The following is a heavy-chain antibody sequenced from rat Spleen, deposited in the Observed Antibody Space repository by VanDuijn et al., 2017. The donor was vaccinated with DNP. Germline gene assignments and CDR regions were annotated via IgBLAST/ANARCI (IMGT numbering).Heavy chain of an antibody. Sequence: EVHLVESGGGLVQPGRSLKLSCAASGITFSDYNMAWVRQAPKKGLEWVATISYDGSTTYYRDSVKGRFTISRDNAKSTLYLQMDSLRSEDTATYYCARGDAWGQGTSVTVSS. V-gene: IGHV5-7*01. J-gene: IGHJ4*01. CDR3: ARGDA. CDR2: ISYDGSTT. CDR1: GITFSDYN.